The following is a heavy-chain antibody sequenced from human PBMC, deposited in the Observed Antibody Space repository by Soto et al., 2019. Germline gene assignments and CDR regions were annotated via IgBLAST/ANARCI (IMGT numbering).Heavy chain of an antibody. CDR1: GYSFTSYW. D-gene: IGHD6-19*01. CDR3: ARLSPSSGWCGYYYYGMDV. V-gene: IGHV5-51*01. CDR2: IYPGDSDT. J-gene: IGHJ6*02. Sequence: PGESLKISCKGSGYSFTSYWIGWVRQMPGKGLEWMGIIYPGDSDTRYSPSFQGQVTISADKSISTAYLQWSSLKASDTAMYYCARLSPSSGWCGYYYYGMDVWGQGTTVTVSS.